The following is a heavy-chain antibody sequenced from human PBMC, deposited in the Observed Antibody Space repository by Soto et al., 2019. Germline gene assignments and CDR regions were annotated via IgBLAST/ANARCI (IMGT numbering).Heavy chain of an antibody. CDR2: MNPNSGNT. CDR1: GYTFTSYD. J-gene: IGHJ4*02. V-gene: IGHV1-8*01. D-gene: IGHD2-15*01. Sequence: QVQLVQSGAEVKKPGASVKVSCKASGYTFTSYDINWVRQATGQGLEWMGWMNPNSGNTGYAQKFQGRVTMTRDTSINTADRELSSLRSEDTAVYYGAGEVAGRSYKPSDFWGQGTLVTVSS. CDR3: AGEVAGRSYKPSDF.